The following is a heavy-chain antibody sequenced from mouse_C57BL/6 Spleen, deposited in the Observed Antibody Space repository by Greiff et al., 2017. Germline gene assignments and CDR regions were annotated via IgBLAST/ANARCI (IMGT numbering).Heavy chain of an antibody. CDR1: GYTFTSYW. CDR3: ARSLHYDYDGDAMDY. J-gene: IGHJ4*01. CDR2: IYPGSGST. V-gene: IGHV1-55*01. D-gene: IGHD2-4*01. Sequence: QVQLQQSGAELVKPGASVKMSCKASGYTFTSYWITWVKQRPGQGLEWIGDIYPGSGSTNYNEKFKSKATLTVDTSSSTAYMQLSSLTSEDSAVYYCARSLHYDYDGDAMDYWGQGTSVTVSS.